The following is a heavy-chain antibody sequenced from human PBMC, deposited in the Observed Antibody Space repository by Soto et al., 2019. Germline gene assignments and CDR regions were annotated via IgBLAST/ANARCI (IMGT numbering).Heavy chain of an antibody. CDR1: GFTFSSYA. D-gene: IGHD3-16*02. CDR3: ASWSLRIVYGMDV. CDR2: ISGSGGST. V-gene: IGHV3-23*01. Sequence: GGSLRLSCAASGFTFSSYAMSWVRQAPGKGLEWVSAISGSGGSTYYADSVKGRFTISRDNSKNTLYLQMNSLRAEDTAVYYCASWSLRIVYGMDVWGQGTTVTVSS. J-gene: IGHJ6*02.